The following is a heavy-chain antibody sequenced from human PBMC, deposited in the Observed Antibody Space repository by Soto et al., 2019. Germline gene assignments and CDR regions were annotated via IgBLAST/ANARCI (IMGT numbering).Heavy chain of an antibody. CDR2: IYYSGST. CDR1: NGSIINYY. J-gene: IGHJ3*02. CDR3: ARDEGDYDILTGYPYDAFDI. V-gene: IGHV4-59*01. D-gene: IGHD3-9*01. Sequence: PSETLSLTFTVSNGSIINYYWSWIRQPPGKGLEWIGYIYYSGSTNYNPSLKSRVTISVDTSKNQLSLKLSSVTAADTAVYYCARDEGDYDILTGYPYDAFDIWGQGTMLTVSS.